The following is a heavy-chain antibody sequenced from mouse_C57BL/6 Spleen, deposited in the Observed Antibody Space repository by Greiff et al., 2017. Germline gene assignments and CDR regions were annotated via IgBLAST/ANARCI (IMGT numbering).Heavy chain of an antibody. Sequence: EVQRVESGPELVKPGDSVKISCKASGYSFTGYFMNWVMQSHGKSLEWIGRINPYNGDTFYNQKFKGKATLTVDKSSSTAHMELRSLTSEDSAVYYCARESLYYGSSYPYYFDYWGQGTTLTVSS. V-gene: IGHV1-20*01. D-gene: IGHD1-1*01. CDR3: ARESLYYGSSYPYYFDY. CDR1: GYSFTGYF. J-gene: IGHJ2*01. CDR2: INPYNGDT.